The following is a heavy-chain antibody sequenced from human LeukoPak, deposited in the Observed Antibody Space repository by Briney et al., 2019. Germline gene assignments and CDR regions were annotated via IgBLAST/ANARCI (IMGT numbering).Heavy chain of an antibody. CDR3: ARERGYYDSSGYYP. CDR2: ISAYNGNT. J-gene: IGHJ4*02. V-gene: IGHV1-18*01. CDR1: GYTFTSYG. Sequence: GASVKVSCKASGYTFTSYGVSWVRQAPGQGLEWMGWISAYNGNTNYAQKLQGRVTMTTDTSTSTAYMELRSLRSDDTAVYYCARERGYYDSSGYYPWGQGTLVTVSS. D-gene: IGHD3-22*01.